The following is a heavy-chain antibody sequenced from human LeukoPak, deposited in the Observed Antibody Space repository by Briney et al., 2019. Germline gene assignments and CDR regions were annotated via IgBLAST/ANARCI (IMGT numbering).Heavy chain of an antibody. CDR2: IFYSGST. Sequence: PSETLSLACTVSGGSISSYYWSWIRPPPGKGLEWIGYIFYSGSTYYSPSLKSRVTISLDTSRNQFSLKLNSVTAADTAVYYCAKSNGYGLIDIWGQGTMVTVSS. J-gene: IGHJ3*02. CDR3: AKSNGYGLIDI. CDR1: GGSISSYY. D-gene: IGHD3-22*01. V-gene: IGHV4-59*12.